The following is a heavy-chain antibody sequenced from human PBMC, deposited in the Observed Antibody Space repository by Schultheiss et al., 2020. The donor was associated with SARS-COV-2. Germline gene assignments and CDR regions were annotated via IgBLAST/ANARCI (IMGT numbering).Heavy chain of an antibody. J-gene: IGHJ3*02. Sequence: SGPTLVKPTQTLTLTCTFSGFSLSTSGVGVGWIRQPPGKALEWLALIYWNDDKRYSPSLKTRLTITKDTSKNQVVLTMTNMDPVDTATYYCARSEEVVTALSGGFDIWGQGTMVTVSS. V-gene: IGHV2-5*01. CDR3: ARSEEVVTALSGGFDI. CDR2: IYWNDDK. CDR1: GFSLSTSGVG. D-gene: IGHD2-21*02.